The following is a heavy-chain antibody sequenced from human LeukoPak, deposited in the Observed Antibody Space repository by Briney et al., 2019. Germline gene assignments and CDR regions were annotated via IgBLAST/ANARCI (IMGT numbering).Heavy chain of an antibody. Sequence: QSGGSLRLSCAASGFTFSSYEMNWVRQAPGKGLEWVSYISSSGSTIYYADSVKGRFTISRDNAKNSLYLQMNSLRAEDTAVYYCARVWGMGAGTKIFDYWGQGTLVTVSS. CDR1: GFTFSSYE. D-gene: IGHD6-19*01. V-gene: IGHV3-48*03. CDR2: ISSSGSTI. J-gene: IGHJ4*02. CDR3: ARVWGMGAGTKIFDY.